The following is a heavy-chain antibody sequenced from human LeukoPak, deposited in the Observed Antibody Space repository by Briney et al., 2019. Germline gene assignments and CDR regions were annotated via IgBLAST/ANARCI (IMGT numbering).Heavy chain of an antibody. CDR2: IYYSGST. CDR1: GGSISSYY. CDR3: ARALSTVDWFDP. D-gene: IGHD2-8*02. Sequence: SETLSLTCTVSGGSISSYYWSWIRQPPGKGLEWIGYIYYSGSTNYNPSLKSRVTISVDTSKNQFSLKLSSVTAADTAVYYCARALSTVDWFDPRGQGTLVTVSS. J-gene: IGHJ5*02. V-gene: IGHV4-59*01.